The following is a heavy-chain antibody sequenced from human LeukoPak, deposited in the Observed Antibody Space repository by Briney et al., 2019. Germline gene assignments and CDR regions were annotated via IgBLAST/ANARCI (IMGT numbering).Heavy chain of an antibody. CDR2: IYPGDSDT. J-gene: IGHJ4*02. CDR3: ARSRDGHYGFDY. CDR1: GYSFTSYW. Sequence: GESLKISCKGSGYSFTSYWNGWVRQMPGKGLEWMGIIYPGDSDTRYSPSFQGQVAISADRSISSAFLQWSSLKASDTAMYYCARSRDGHYGFDYWGQGTLVTVSS. D-gene: IGHD4-17*01. V-gene: IGHV5-51*01.